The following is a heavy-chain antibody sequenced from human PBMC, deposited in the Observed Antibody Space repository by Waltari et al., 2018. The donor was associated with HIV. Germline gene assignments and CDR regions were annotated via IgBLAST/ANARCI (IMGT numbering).Heavy chain of an antibody. Sequence: EVQLVESGGGLVQPGGSLRLSCAASGFTFSSYRMHWFRQAPGTGLGGSARMNSDGSSTSYADSVTGRCTISRDNAKNSVDLQMNSLRAEDTAVYYCASGYSSSWRSDYDYYGMDVWGQGTTVTVSS. J-gene: IGHJ6*02. CDR2: MNSDGSST. CDR3: ASGYSSSWRSDYDYYGMDV. CDR1: GFTFSSYR. V-gene: IGHV3-74*01. D-gene: IGHD6-13*01.